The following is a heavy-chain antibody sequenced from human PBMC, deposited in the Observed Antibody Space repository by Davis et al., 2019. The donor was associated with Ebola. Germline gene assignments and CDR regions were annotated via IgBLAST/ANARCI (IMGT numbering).Heavy chain of an antibody. CDR2: ISSSGSTI. Sequence: PGGSLRLSCAASGFTFSNAWMNWVRQAPGKGLEWVSYISSSGSTIYYADSVKGRFTISRDNAKNSLYLQMNSLRAEDTAVYYCVGGSGSYYSYGMDVWGQGTTVTVSS. CDR3: VGGSGSYYSYGMDV. V-gene: IGHV3-48*04. D-gene: IGHD3-10*01. J-gene: IGHJ6*02. CDR1: GFTFSNAW.